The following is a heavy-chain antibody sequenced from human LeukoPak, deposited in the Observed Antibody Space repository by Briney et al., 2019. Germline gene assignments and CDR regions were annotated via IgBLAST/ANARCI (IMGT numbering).Heavy chain of an antibody. J-gene: IGHJ5*02. CDR2: INHSGST. Sequence: SETLSLTCTVSGGSISSSSYYWSWIRQPPGKGLEWIGEINHSGSTNYNPSLKSRVTISVDTSKNQFSLKLSSVTAADTAVYYCARRRLRGGRFDPWGQGTLVTVSS. CDR3: ARRRLRGGRFDP. D-gene: IGHD5-12*01. V-gene: IGHV4-39*07. CDR1: GGSISSSSYY.